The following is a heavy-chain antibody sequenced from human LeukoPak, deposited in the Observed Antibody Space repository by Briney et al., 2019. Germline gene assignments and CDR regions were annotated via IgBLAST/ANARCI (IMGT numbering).Heavy chain of an antibody. V-gene: IGHV1-2*02. J-gene: IGHJ4*02. Sequence: ASVKVSCKASGYTFIDYYMHWVRQAPGQGLEWMGWINPNSGGTDYVQKFQGRVTMTRDTSISTAYMELSRLRCDDTAVYYCARGGYNTGWEFDYWGQGTLVTVSS. CDR1: GYTFIDYY. CDR2: INPNSGGT. D-gene: IGHD6-19*01. CDR3: ARGGYNTGWEFDY.